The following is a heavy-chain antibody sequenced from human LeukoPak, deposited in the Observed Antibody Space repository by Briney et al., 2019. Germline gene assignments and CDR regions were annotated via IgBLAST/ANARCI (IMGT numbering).Heavy chain of an antibody. Sequence: PGGSLRLSCAASGFTFSSYVMSWVRQAPGKGLEWVSAISGSGGSTYYADSVKGRFTISRDNSKNTLYLQMNSLRAEDTAVYYCAKDRMKPIVVVTATVFDYWGQGTLVTVSS. V-gene: IGHV3-23*01. CDR2: ISGSGGST. CDR3: AKDRMKPIVVVTATVFDY. D-gene: IGHD2-21*02. J-gene: IGHJ4*02. CDR1: GFTFSSYV.